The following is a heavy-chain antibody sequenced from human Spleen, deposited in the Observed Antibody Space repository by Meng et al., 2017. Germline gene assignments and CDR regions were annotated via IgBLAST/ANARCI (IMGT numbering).Heavy chain of an antibody. CDR1: DYTFTGYG. CDR3: ARGTPGRSYSDY. V-gene: IGHV1-18*01. D-gene: IGHD3-10*01. J-gene: IGHJ4*02. CDR2: LGAHDGDT. Sequence: QAQLVQSGAEVKKLGASVKVHCKASDYTFTGYGVSWVRQAPGQGLEWMAWLGAHDGDTSHAPKFQGRVTVSADRPTATAYMELRSLRSDDTAVYYCARGTPGRSYSDYWGQGTLVTVSS.